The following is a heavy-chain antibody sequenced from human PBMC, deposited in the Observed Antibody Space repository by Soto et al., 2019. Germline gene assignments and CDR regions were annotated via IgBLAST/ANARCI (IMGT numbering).Heavy chain of an antibody. CDR2: INHSGGT. Sequence: QVQLQQWGAGLLKPSETLSLTCAVYGGSFSGYYWSWIRQPPGKGLEWMGEINHSGGTNYNPSLKSRFTISVDTSENQFSLKLSSVTAADTAVYYCARARRYGSGSYYNGYYFDYWGQGTLVTVSS. D-gene: IGHD3-10*01. J-gene: IGHJ4*02. V-gene: IGHV4-34*01. CDR3: ARARRYGSGSYYNGYYFDY. CDR1: GGSFSGYY.